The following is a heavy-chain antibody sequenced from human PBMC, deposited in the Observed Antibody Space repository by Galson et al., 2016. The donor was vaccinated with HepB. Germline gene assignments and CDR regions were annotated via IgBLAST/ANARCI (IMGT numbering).Heavy chain of an antibody. Sequence: SLRLSCAASGLTFSSYAMSWVRQAPGKGLEWVSAISGSGGSTYYADSVKGRFTISRDNSKNTLYLQMNSLRAEDTAVYYCAKEKLSGRYYGSGSYSPFQHWGQGTLVTVSS. CDR2: ISGSGGST. D-gene: IGHD3-10*01. V-gene: IGHV3-23*01. J-gene: IGHJ1*01. CDR1: GLTFSSYA. CDR3: AKEKLSGRYYGSGSYSPFQH.